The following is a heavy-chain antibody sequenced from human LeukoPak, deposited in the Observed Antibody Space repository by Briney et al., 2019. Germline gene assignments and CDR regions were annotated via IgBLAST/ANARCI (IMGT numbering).Heavy chain of an antibody. CDR1: GFIFSNDA. CDR3: VRDPSGSGFAFDS. D-gene: IGHD1-1*01. J-gene: IGHJ4*02. CDR2: IWFDGSNK. V-gene: IGHV3-33*01. Sequence: GRSLRLSCAASGFIFSNDAMHWVRQAPGKGLEWVAFIWFDGSNKHYADSVKGRFTISRDDSEDTLYLQMNSLRAEDTAVYYCVRDPSGSGFAFDSWGQGALVTVSS.